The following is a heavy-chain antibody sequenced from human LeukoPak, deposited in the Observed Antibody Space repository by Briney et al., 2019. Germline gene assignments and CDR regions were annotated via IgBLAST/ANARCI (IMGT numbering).Heavy chain of an antibody. CDR3: ARDPLIAVAGDKFDY. D-gene: IGHD6-19*01. CDR1: GLTFSSYG. CDR2: IWYDGSNK. J-gene: IGHJ4*02. Sequence: GGSLRLSCAASGLTFSSYGMHWVRQAPGKGLEWVAVIWYDGSNKYYADSVKGRFTISRDNSKNTLYLQMNSLRAEDTAVYYCARDPLIAVAGDKFDYWGQGTLVTVSS. V-gene: IGHV3-33*01.